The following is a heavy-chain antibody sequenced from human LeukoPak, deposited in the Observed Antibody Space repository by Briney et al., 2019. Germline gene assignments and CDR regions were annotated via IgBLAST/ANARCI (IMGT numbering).Heavy chain of an antibody. J-gene: IGHJ3*02. V-gene: IGHV3-48*01. CDR2: ISSSSRTI. CDR1: GFTFSSYS. CDR3: AREATYYYDSSGSTHLLGDAFDI. D-gene: IGHD3-22*01. Sequence: PGGSLRLSCAASGFTFSSYSMNWVRQAPGKGLEWVSYISSSSRTIYYADSVKGRFTISRDNAKNTLYLQMNSLRAEDTAVYYCAREATYYYDSSGSTHLLGDAFDIWGQGTMVTVSS.